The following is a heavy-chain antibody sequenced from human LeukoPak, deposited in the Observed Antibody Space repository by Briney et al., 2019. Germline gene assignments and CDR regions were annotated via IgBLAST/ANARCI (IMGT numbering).Heavy chain of an antibody. V-gene: IGHV4-34*01. D-gene: IGHD1-14*01. CDR3: ARGPYRGFDY. Sequence: SETLSLTCAVYGGSFSGYYWSWIRQPPGKGPEWIGEINHSGSTNYNPSLKSRVTISVGTSKNQFSLKLSSVTAADTAVYYCARGPYRGFDYWGQGTLVTVSS. J-gene: IGHJ4*02. CDR2: INHSGST. CDR1: GGSFSGYY.